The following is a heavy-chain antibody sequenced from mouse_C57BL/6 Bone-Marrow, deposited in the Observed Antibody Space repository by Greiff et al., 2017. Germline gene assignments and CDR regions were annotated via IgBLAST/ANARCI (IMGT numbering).Heavy chain of an antibody. J-gene: IGHJ1*03. CDR2: ISGGGGNT. CDR1: GFTFSSYT. D-gene: IGHD1-1*01. CDR3: SRQVTTVLATKYFDV. Sequence: EVKVEESGGGLVKPGGSLKLSCAASGFTFSSYTMSWVRQTPEKRLQWVAAISGGGGNTYYPDSVKGRFTISRDNDKNILYLQMRSLRTDDTALYYCSRQVTTVLATKYFDVWGTGTTVTVSS. V-gene: IGHV5-9*01.